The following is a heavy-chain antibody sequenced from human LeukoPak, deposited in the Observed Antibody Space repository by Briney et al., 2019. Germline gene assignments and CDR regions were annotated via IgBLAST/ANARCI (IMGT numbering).Heavy chain of an antibody. Sequence: ASVKVSCKASGYTFSSYGISWVRQATGQGPEWMGWINPNSGGTNYAQKFQGRVTMTRDTSISTAYMELSRLRSDDTAVYYCARKKPGTTFSADAFDIWGQGTMVTVSS. CDR1: GYTFSSYG. CDR3: ARKKPGTTFSADAFDI. J-gene: IGHJ3*02. V-gene: IGHV1-2*02. CDR2: INPNSGGT. D-gene: IGHD1-1*01.